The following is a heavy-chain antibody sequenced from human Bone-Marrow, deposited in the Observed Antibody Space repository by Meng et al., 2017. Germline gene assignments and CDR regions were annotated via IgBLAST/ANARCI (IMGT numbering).Heavy chain of an antibody. Sequence: QVQLVAFGGGLVKPGGSLRLSCAASGFTFSDYYMSWSRQAPGKGLEWASYISSSGSTIYYADSVKGRFTISRDNAKNSLYLQMNSLRAEDTAVYYCASYSSGWYPPTDWGQGTLVTVSS. CDR3: ASYSSGWYPPTD. J-gene: IGHJ4*02. CDR2: ISSSGSTI. D-gene: IGHD6-19*01. V-gene: IGHV3-11*01. CDR1: GFTFSDYY.